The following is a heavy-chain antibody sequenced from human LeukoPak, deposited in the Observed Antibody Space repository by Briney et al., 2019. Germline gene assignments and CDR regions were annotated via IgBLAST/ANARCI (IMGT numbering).Heavy chain of an antibody. CDR1: GYTFTSYG. CDR2: ISAYNGNT. J-gene: IGHJ6*02. D-gene: IGHD2-2*01. CDR3: ARDRCSSTSCSFYYYYGMDV. V-gene: IGHV1-18*01. Sequence: GASVKVSCKASGYTFTSYGISWVRQAPGQGLEGMGWISAYNGNTNYAQKLQGRVTMTTDTSTSTAYMELRSLRSDDTAVYYCARDRCSSTSCSFYYYYGMDVWGQGTTVTVSS.